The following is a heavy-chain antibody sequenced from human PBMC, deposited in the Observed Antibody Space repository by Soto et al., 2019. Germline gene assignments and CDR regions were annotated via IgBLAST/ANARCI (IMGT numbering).Heavy chain of an antibody. V-gene: IGHV4-34*01. CDR2: INHSGST. D-gene: IGHD3-22*01. CDR1: GGSFSGYY. CDR3: LLRGSVDGAFNFDY. J-gene: IGHJ4*02. Sequence: SETLSLTCAVYGGSFSGYYWSWIRQPPGKGLEWIGEINHSGSTNYNPSLKSRVTISVDTSKNQFSLKLSSVTAADTAVYYCLLRGSVDGAFNFDYWGQGTLVTVSS.